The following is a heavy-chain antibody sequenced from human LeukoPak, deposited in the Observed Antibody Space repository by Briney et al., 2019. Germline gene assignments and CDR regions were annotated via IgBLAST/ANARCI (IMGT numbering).Heavy chain of an antibody. CDR2: INDPSTT. V-gene: IGHV3-23*01. Sequence: GGSLRLSCAASGFAFNIHAMSWVRQAPGKGLEWVSTINDPSTTYYADSVKGRFTISRDNSKNTLYLQMNSLRAEGTAVFYCAKPRGEEWLVGLYDAFDIWGQGTMVTVSS. CDR1: GFAFNIHA. J-gene: IGHJ3*02. CDR3: AKPRGEEWLVGLYDAFDI. D-gene: IGHD6-19*01.